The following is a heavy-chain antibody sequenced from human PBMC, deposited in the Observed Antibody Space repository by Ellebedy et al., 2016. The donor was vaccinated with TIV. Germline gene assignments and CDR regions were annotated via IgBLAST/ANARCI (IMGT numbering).Heavy chain of an antibody. CDR1: GFTFSSYV. CDR2: LSRSGDTT. D-gene: IGHD4-17*01. Sequence: GESLKISCRASGFTFSSYVMSWVRQAPGKGLKWVSGLSRSGDTTYYADSVKGRFTIFRDNPRNTLYLQMNSLRAEDTAVYYCAKDRDDDGDFVFDSWGQGTLVTVSA. CDR3: AKDRDDDGDFVFDS. J-gene: IGHJ4*02. V-gene: IGHV3-23*01.